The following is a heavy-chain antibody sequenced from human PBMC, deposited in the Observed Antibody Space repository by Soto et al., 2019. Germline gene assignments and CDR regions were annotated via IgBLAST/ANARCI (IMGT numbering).Heavy chain of an antibody. Sequence: RRLSCAASGFTFSSYSMNWVRQAPGKGLEWVSYISSSSSTIYYADSVKGRFTISRDNAKNSLYLQMNSLRDEDTAVYYCARSIFGVVTHGAFDIWGQGTMVTVSS. CDR3: ARSIFGVVTHGAFDI. CDR1: GFTFSSYS. D-gene: IGHD3-3*02. J-gene: IGHJ3*02. CDR2: ISSSSSTI. V-gene: IGHV3-48*02.